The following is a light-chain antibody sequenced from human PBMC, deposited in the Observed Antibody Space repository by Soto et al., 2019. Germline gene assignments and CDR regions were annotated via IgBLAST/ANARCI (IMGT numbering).Light chain of an antibody. CDR2: DAS. Sequence: DIQMTQSPSSLSASVGDRVTITCQASQDISNYLNWYQQKPGKAPTLLIYDASNLETGVPSRFSGSGSGTDFTFNISSLQPEDIGTYYFQQYDNLPLTFGGGTNVAIK. V-gene: IGKV1-33*01. CDR1: QDISNY. CDR3: QQYDNLPLT. J-gene: IGKJ4*01.